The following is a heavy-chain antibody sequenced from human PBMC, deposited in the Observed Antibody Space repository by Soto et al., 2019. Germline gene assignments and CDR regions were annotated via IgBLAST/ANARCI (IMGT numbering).Heavy chain of an antibody. V-gene: IGHV1-3*01. Sequence: ASVKVSCKASGYTFNSYAMHWVRQAPGQRLEWMGWINAGNGNTKYSQKFQGRVTITRDTSASTAYMELSSLRSEDTAVYDCARSIVVVTALDYWGQGTLVTVSS. J-gene: IGHJ4*02. D-gene: IGHD2-21*02. CDR2: INAGNGNT. CDR3: ARSIVVVTALDY. CDR1: GYTFNSYA.